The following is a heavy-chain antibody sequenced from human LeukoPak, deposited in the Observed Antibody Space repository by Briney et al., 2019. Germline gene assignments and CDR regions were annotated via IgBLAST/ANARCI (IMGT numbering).Heavy chain of an antibody. D-gene: IGHD2-15*01. V-gene: IGHV4-61*01. CDR1: GGSVSSGSYY. J-gene: IGHJ4*02. CDR2: IYYSGST. CDR3: ARVDVVGARYFDY. Sequence: SETLSLTCTVSGGSVSSGSYYWGWIRQPPGKGLEWIGYIYYSGSTNYNPSLKSRVTISVDTSKNQFSLKLSSVTAADTAVYYCARVDVVGARYFDYWGQGTLVTVSS.